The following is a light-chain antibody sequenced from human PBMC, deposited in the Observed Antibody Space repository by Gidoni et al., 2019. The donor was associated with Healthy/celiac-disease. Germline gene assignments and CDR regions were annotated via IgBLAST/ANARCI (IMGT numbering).Light chain of an antibody. CDR2: DAS. CDR3: QQYDNLPPFT. V-gene: IGKV1-33*01. J-gene: IGKJ3*01. Sequence: DIQMTQSPSSLSASVGDRVTITCQASQDISNYLNWYQQKPGKAPKLLIYDASNLETGVPSRFSGSGSGTDFTFTISSLQPEDIATYYCQQYDNLPPFTFGPGTKSGDQT. CDR1: QDISNY.